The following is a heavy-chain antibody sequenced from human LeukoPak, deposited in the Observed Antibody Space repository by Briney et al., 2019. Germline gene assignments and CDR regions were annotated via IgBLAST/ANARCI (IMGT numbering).Heavy chain of an antibody. J-gene: IGHJ4*02. Sequence: GGSLRLSCAASGFTFTSYWIHWVRQAPGKGLVWVSRIKGDESSTNYADSVKGRFTISRDNAKNSLYLQMNSLRAEDTALYYCAKDSAFREGYLDWWGQGTLVTVSS. CDR2: IKGDESST. CDR3: AKDSAFREGYLDW. D-gene: IGHD2-15*01. V-gene: IGHV3-74*01. CDR1: GFTFTSYW.